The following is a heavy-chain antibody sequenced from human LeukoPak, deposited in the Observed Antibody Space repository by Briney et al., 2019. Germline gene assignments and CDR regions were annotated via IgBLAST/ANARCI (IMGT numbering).Heavy chain of an antibody. CDR3: ATYARTSSKYFHH. Sequence: PGESLKICCECAGYSCTNDWSGWVRQMPGKGLEWMGIILPGDCDTRDSPPFQGQATISDEKSINTAYVQWSRLTASATAMYYWATYARTSSKYFHHWGQGTLVTVSS. V-gene: IGHV5-51*01. CDR1: GYSCTNDW. CDR2: ILPGDCDT. D-gene: IGHD3-16*01. J-gene: IGHJ1*01.